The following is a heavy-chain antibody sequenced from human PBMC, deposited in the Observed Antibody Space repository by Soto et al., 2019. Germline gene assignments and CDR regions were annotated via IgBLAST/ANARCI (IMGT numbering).Heavy chain of an antibody. CDR2: VSFDGVNK. J-gene: IGHJ4*02. Sequence: QVQLVESGGGVVQPGKSLRLSCSDSGFTLNTYSMHWVRQAPGKGLEWVAVVSFDGVNKHYRDSVKGRFTISRDIAKNMLYLQMTSLRLEDTALYYCARDPDLIEAAGNYFDYWGQGTLVTVSS. CDR1: GFTLNTYS. V-gene: IGHV3-30*10. D-gene: IGHD6-13*01. CDR3: ARDPDLIEAAGNYFDY.